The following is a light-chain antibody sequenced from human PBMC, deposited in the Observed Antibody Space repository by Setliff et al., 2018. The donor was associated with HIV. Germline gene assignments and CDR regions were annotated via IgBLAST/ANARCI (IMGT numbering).Light chain of an antibody. CDR2: DVI. V-gene: IGLV2-14*03. CDR1: SSDVGSYDY. Sequence: QSALTQPASVSGSPGQSITISCTGSSSDVGSYDYVSWYQRFPSKAPKLIIYDVISRPSGISSRFSGSKSGNTASLTISGLQAEDEGYYFCASYTGISAPVLFGGGTKVTVL. J-gene: IGLJ3*02. CDR3: ASYTGISAPVL.